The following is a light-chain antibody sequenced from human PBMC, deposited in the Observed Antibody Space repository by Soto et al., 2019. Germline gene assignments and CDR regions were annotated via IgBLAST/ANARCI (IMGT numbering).Light chain of an antibody. CDR1: SSDVGGYIY. CDR3: SSYTSSSTVV. CDR2: EVS. J-gene: IGLJ2*01. Sequence: QSALTQPASVSGSPGQSITISCTGTSSDVGGYIYVSWYQQHPGKAPKLMIYEVSNRPSGVSNRFSGSKSGNTASLTISGLQAEDEADYYCSSYTSSSTVVFGGGTKVTVL. V-gene: IGLV2-14*01.